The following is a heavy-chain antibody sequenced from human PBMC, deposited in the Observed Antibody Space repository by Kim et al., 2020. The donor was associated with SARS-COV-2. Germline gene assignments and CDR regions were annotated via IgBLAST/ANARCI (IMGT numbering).Heavy chain of an antibody. CDR2: ITIGGDGT. CDR3: ARDKAYAFDI. J-gene: IGHJ3*02. CDR1: GFTFSSFS. V-gene: IGHV3-48*02. Sequence: GGSLRHSCGASGFTFSSFSFNWIRQAPGKGLEWISYITIGGDGTQYADSVRGRFTISRDNVHNLIYLQMNSLRHEDTAIYYCARDKAYAFDIWGHGTMVT.